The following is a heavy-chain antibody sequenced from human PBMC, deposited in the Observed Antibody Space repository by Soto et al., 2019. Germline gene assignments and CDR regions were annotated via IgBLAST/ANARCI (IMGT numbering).Heavy chain of an antibody. CDR2: LSYDGSNK. J-gene: IGHJ4*02. CDR3: AKGGVVGDTGVDY. D-gene: IGHD1-26*01. CDR1: GFTFSSYS. V-gene: IGHV3-30*18. Sequence: PGVSLRLSCSASGFTFSSYSMNWVRQAPGKGLEWVAVLSYDGSNKYYADSVKGRFTISRDNSKNTLYLQINSLRVDDTAVFYCAKGGVVGDTGVDYWGQGTLVTVSS.